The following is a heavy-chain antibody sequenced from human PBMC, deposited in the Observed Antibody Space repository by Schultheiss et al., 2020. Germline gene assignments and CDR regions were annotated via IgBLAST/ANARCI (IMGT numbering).Heavy chain of an antibody. V-gene: IGHV4-31*03. Sequence: SETLSLTCTVSGGSISSGGYYWSWIRQHPGKGLEWIGYIYYSGSTYYNPSLKSRVTISVDTSKNQFSLKLSSVTAADTAVYYCARTKPDYGDVYYYGMDVWGQGTTVTVSS. CDR3: ARTKPDYGDVYYYGMDV. CDR1: GGSISSGGYY. J-gene: IGHJ6*02. CDR2: IYYSGST. D-gene: IGHD4-17*01.